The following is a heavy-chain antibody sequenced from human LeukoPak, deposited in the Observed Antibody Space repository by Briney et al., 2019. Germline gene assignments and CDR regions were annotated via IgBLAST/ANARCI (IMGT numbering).Heavy chain of an antibody. Sequence: PSETLSLTCNVSGGSISSSSYYWGWIRQPPGKGLEWIGSIYYSGSTYYNPSLKSRVTISVDTSKNQFSLKLSSVTAADTAVYYCARDVGDYKPDAFDIWGQGTMVTVSS. CDR2: IYYSGST. D-gene: IGHD4-17*01. CDR3: ARDVGDYKPDAFDI. CDR1: GGSISSSSYY. V-gene: IGHV4-39*07. J-gene: IGHJ3*02.